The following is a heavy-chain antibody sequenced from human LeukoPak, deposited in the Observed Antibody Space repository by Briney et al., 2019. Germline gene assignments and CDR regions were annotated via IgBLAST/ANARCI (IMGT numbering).Heavy chain of an antibody. D-gene: IGHD3-10*01. CDR2: IWYDGSNK. CDR1: GFTFSSYG. J-gene: IGHJ4*02. V-gene: IGHV3-33*01. CDR3: ARDRTPITMVRGDYFDY. Sequence: GRSLRLSCAASGFTFSSYGIHWVRQAPGKGLEWVAVIWYDGSNKYNVDSVKGRFTISRDNSKKKLYLQMNSLSAEDTAVYYCARDRTPITMVRGDYFDYWGQGTLVTVSS.